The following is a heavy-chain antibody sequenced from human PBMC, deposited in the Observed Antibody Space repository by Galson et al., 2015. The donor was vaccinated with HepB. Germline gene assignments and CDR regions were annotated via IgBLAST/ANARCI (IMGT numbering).Heavy chain of an antibody. CDR3: ATSIARAGADC. Sequence: SLRLSCAASGFIFRNYPMNWVRRAPGKGLEWVSSISSDGTTYYANSVKGRFTISRDNSKNTLSLQMNALRAGDTAVYYCATSIARAGADCWGQGTLVTVSS. D-gene: IGHD4/OR15-4a*01. CDR1: GFIFRNYP. J-gene: IGHJ4*02. CDR2: ISSDGTT. V-gene: IGHV3-23*01.